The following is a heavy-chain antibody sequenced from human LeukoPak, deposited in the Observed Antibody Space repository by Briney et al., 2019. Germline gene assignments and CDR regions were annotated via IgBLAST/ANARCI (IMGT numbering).Heavy chain of an antibody. Sequence: GGSLRLSCAASGFTFTRNWMTWVRQAPGKGLEWVANINQDGSQKNYVDSVKGRFTVSRDNAKNSVYLQMNSLRAEDTAVYYCAKNIVVVPGRGFDYWGQGTLVTVSS. CDR3: AKNIVVVPGRGFDY. V-gene: IGHV3-7*05. D-gene: IGHD2-2*01. J-gene: IGHJ4*02. CDR2: INQDGSQK. CDR1: GFTFTRNW.